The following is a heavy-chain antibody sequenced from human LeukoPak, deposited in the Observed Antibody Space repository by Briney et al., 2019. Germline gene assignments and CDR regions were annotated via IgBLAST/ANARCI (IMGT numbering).Heavy chain of an antibody. J-gene: IGHJ4*02. CDR2: IYYSGST. CDR3: ARSDGSSWRNFDY. V-gene: IGHV4-59*01. CDR1: GGSISSYY. Sequence: PSETLSLTCTVSGGSISSYYWSWIQQPPGKGLEWIGYIYYSGSTNYNPSLKSRVTISVDTSKNQFSLKLSSVTAADTAVYYCARSDGSSWRNFDYWGQGTLVTVSS. D-gene: IGHD6-13*01.